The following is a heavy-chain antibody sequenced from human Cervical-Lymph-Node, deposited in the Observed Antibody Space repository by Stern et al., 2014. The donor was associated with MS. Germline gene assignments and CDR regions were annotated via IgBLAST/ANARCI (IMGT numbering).Heavy chain of an antibody. CDR3: ARAAVAGTKFDY. D-gene: IGHD6-19*01. Sequence: VQLVESGPGLVKPSETLSLTCTVSGGSISSSSYYWGWIRQPPGKGLESVGSIYYSGSTYYNPSLKSRVTISVDTSKNQFSLKLSSVTAADTAVYYCARAAVAGTKFDYWGQGTLVTVSS. V-gene: IGHV4-39*01. CDR2: IYYSGST. J-gene: IGHJ4*02. CDR1: GGSISSSSYY.